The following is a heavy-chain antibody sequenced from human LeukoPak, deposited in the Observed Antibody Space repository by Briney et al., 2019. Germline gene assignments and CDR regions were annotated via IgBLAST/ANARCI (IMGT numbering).Heavy chain of an antibody. CDR1: GFTFSSHW. V-gene: IGHV3-74*01. CDR2: SSDGSIT. J-gene: IGHJ4*02. D-gene: IGHD5-24*01. CDR3: TRDHRNYMFDY. Sequence: GGSLRLSCAASGFTFSSHWMHWVRQVPGMGLVWVSLSSDGSITTYADSVKGRFTISRDNAKNTVFLQMNSLRVEDTAVYFCTRDHRNYMFDYWGQGILVTVSS.